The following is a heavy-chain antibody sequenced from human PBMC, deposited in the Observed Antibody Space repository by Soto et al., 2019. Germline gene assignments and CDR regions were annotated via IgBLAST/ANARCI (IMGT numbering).Heavy chain of an antibody. J-gene: IGHJ6*03. V-gene: IGHV3-9*01. CDR2: ISWNSGSI. Sequence: PGGSLRLSCAASGFTFDDYAMHWVRQAPGKGLEWVSGISWNSGSIGYADSVKGRFTISRYNAKNSLYLQMNSLRAEDTALYYCAKARSYYYYMDVWGKGTTVTVSS. CDR1: GFTFDDYA. CDR3: AKARSYYYYMDV.